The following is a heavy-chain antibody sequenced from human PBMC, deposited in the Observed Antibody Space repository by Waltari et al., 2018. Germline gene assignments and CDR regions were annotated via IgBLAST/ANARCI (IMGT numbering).Heavy chain of an antibody. V-gene: IGHV4-59*11. D-gene: IGHD6-13*01. Sequence: QVQLQESGPGLVKPSETLSLTCTVSGGSISSHYWSWIRHPPGKGLEWIGYIYYSGRTNYNPSLKSGVTISVETSKNQFSRKLSSVTAEDTAGYYWARLSRAAAGTKGAFDIWGQGTMVTVSS. J-gene: IGHJ3*02. CDR1: GGSISSHY. CDR2: IYYSGRT. CDR3: ARLSRAAAGTKGAFDI.